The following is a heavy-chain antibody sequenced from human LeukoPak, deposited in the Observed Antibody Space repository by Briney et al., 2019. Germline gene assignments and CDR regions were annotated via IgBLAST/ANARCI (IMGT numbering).Heavy chain of an antibody. J-gene: IGHJ5*02. D-gene: IGHD5-12*01. Sequence: ASVKVSCKASGYTFTSYGISWVRQAPGQGLEWMGWISAYNGNTNYAQKLQGRVTMTTDTSTSTAYMELRILRSDDTAVYYCASLHGGYSGYSWFDPWGQGTLVTVSS. CDR3: ASLHGGYSGYSWFDP. CDR2: ISAYNGNT. CDR1: GYTFTSYG. V-gene: IGHV1-18*01.